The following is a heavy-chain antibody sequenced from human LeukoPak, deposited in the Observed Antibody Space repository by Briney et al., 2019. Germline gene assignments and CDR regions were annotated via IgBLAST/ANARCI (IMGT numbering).Heavy chain of an antibody. CDR3: ARVTTSSWIYFSDAFDI. J-gene: IGHJ3*02. V-gene: IGHV4-38-2*02. D-gene: IGHD6-13*01. CDR2: IYHSGST. Sequence: SETLSLTCTVSGYSISSGYCWGWIRQPPGKGLEWIGSIYHSGSTYYNPSLKSRVTISVDTSKNQFSLKLSSVTAADTAVYYCARVTTSSWIYFSDAFDIWGQGTMVTVSS. CDR1: GYSISSGYC.